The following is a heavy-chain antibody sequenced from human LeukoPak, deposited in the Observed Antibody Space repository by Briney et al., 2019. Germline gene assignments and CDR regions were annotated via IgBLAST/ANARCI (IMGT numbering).Heavy chain of an antibody. CDR3: AKSNGYGSIDI. CDR1: GVSISSYY. CDR2: IYYSGST. J-gene: IGHJ3*02. Sequence: SETLSLTCTVSGVSISSYYWSWIRQPPGQGLGWIGYIYYSGSTNYNPSLKSRVTISVDTSRNQFSLKLNSVTAADTAVYYCAKSNGYGSIDICGQGTMVTVSS. D-gene: IGHD3-10*01. V-gene: IGHV4-59*12.